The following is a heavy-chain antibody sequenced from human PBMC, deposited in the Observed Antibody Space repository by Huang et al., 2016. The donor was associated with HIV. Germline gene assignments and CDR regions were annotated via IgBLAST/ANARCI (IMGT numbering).Heavy chain of an antibody. CDR1: GGSRGTYY. CDR2: VNDGGDI. Sequence: QVQLQQWGAGLLKPSETLALTCAGYGGSRGTYYWAWIRRPPGKGLPWIGEVNDGGDINYNASLEIRVTSSVDPSRNQVSLTLTSMTAADTATYYCARRFRVAATRKWFDPWGQGTLVIVSS. D-gene: IGHD3-10*01. J-gene: IGHJ5*02. V-gene: IGHV4-34*01. CDR3: ARRFRVAATRKWFDP.